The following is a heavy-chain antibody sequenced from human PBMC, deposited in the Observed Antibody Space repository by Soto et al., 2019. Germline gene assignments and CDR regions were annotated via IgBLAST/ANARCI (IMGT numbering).Heavy chain of an antibody. D-gene: IGHD4-4*01. CDR1: GFTFNAYA. CDR3: ARVASDYINSVDH. J-gene: IGHJ4*02. CDR2: IGGSGGNR. Sequence: EVQLLESGGGLVQPGGSLRLSCAASGFTFNAYAMTWVRQAPGKGLEWVSAIGGSGGNRYYAASVKGRFTISRDNSKDTVDLQMNRLRVADTAVYYCARVASDYINSVDHWGQGILVTVSA. V-gene: IGHV3-23*01.